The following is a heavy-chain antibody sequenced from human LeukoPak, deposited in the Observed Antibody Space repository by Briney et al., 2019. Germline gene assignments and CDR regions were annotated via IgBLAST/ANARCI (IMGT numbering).Heavy chain of an antibody. CDR2: LSPNGDST. CDR3: ARTYSYGAGTYSSFGY. J-gene: IGHJ4*02. V-gene: IGHV3-64*01. CDR1: GFTFDNYA. Sequence: GGSLRLSCAAFGFTFDNYALHWVRQAPGKGLEYVSGLSPNGDSTYYANSVKGRFTISRDNPQHTLFLRMGSLRVEDTAVYYCARTYSYGAGTYSSFGYWGQGTLVTVSP. D-gene: IGHD3-10*01.